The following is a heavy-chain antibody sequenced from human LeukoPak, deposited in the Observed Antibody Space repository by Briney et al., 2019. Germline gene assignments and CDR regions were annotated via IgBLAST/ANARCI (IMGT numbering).Heavy chain of an antibody. J-gene: IGHJ3*02. CDR3: ARDLFTRRTLGNWDSRAFHI. CDR1: GYTFTGYY. Sequence: GASVKVSCKTSGYTFTGYYIHWVRQDPGQGLQWLGWINPNSGGTNYAQNFQGRVTVTRDTSTATAYMELRWLTSDDTAVYYCARDLFTRRTLGNWDSRAFHIWGQGTMVTVSS. CDR2: INPNSGGT. V-gene: IGHV1-2*02. D-gene: IGHD1-14*01.